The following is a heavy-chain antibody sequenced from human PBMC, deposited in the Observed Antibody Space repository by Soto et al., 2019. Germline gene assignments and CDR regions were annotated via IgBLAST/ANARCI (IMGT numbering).Heavy chain of an antibody. CDR1: GFTFSDYY. CDR2: ISSSGSTI. Sequence: VGSLRLSCAASGFTFSDYYMSWIRQAPGKGLEWVSYISSSGSTIYYADSVKGRFTISRDNAKNSLYLQMNSLRAEDTAVYYCARVPGLSGRATYGMDVWGQGTTVTVSS. J-gene: IGHJ6*02. V-gene: IGHV3-11*01. D-gene: IGHD3-9*01. CDR3: ARVPGLSGRATYGMDV.